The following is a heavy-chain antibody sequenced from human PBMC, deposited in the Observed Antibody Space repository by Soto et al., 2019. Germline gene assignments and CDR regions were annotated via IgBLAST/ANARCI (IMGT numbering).Heavy chain of an antibody. CDR1: GGSISSYY. CDR3: ARGGPTDYGDDDFDY. D-gene: IGHD4-17*01. Sequence: SETLALTCTGSGGSISSYYWSWIRQPPWKGLEWIGYLYYSGITHYTPSLKSRVTLSVDTSKNQFSLKLSSVTAADTAVYYCARGGPTDYGDDDFDYWGKGTLVTVSS. V-gene: IGHV4-59*01. CDR2: LYYSGIT. J-gene: IGHJ4*02.